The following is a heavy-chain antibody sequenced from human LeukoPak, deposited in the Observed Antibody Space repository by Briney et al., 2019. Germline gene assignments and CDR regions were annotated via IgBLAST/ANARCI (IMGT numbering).Heavy chain of an antibody. CDR3: ARVYGGKGY. CDR1: GGSISSSSYY. CDR2: INHSGST. Sequence: PSETLSLTCTVSGGSISSSSYYWSWIRQPPGKGLEWIGEINHSGSTNYNPSLKSRVTISVDTSKNQFSLKLSSVTAADTAVYYCARVYGGKGYWGQGTLVTVSS. V-gene: IGHV4-39*07. D-gene: IGHD4-23*01. J-gene: IGHJ4*02.